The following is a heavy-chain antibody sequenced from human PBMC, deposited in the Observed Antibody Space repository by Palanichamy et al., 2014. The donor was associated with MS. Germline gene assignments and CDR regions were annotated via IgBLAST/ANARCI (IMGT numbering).Heavy chain of an antibody. D-gene: IGHD4-17*01. Sequence: QAQLVESGGGSVKPGGSLRLSCAASGFTFKDYYMAWIRQAPGKKLEWVSYISSSGEIIYYADSVKGRFTISRDNAKKSLYLQMNSLRVEDTAVYYCARDIEDDFGEHRGGNPWGQGTLVTVSS. CDR3: ARDIEDDFGEHRGGNP. J-gene: IGHJ5*02. CDR1: GFTFKDYY. CDR2: ISSSGEII. V-gene: IGHV3-11*01.